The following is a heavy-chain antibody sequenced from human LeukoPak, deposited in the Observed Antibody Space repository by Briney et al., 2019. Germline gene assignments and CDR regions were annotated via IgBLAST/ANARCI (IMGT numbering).Heavy chain of an antibody. V-gene: IGHV3-11*01. CDR1: GFTFSDYY. CDR3: ARDSLDRNSSGYPGFDY. J-gene: IGHJ4*02. CDR2: ISSSGSTI. Sequence: GRSLRLSCAASGFTFSDYYMSWIRQAPGKGLEWVSYISSSGSTIYYADSVKGRFTISRDNAKNSLYLQMNSLRAEDTAVYYCARDSLDRNSSGYPGFDYWGQGTLVTVSS. D-gene: IGHD3-22*01.